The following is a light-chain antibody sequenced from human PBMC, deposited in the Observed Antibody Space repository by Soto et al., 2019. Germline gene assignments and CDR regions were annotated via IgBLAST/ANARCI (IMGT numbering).Light chain of an antibody. CDR3: GTWDSSLSAEV. V-gene: IGLV1-51*02. CDR2: ENN. Sequence: QSVLTQPPSVSAAPGQKVTISCSGSSSNIANNYVSWYQQLPGTAPKLLIYENNKRPSGIPDRFSGSKSGTSATLGITGLQTGDEADYYCGTWDSSLSAEVFGGGTKLTVL. CDR1: SSNIANNY. J-gene: IGLJ2*01.